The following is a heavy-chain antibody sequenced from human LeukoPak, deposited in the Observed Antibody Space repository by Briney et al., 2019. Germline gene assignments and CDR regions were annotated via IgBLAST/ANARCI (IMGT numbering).Heavy chain of an antibody. CDR2: ISSSSSYI. J-gene: IGHJ3*02. CDR3: ARKPEWLASDAFDI. Sequence: PGGSLRLSCAASGFAFSSYTMNWVRQAPGKGLEWVSSISSSSSYIYYADSVKGRFTIFRDNAKNSLYLQMNSLRAEDTAVYYCARKPEWLASDAFDIWGQGTMVTVSS. CDR1: GFAFSSYT. V-gene: IGHV3-21*01. D-gene: IGHD6-19*01.